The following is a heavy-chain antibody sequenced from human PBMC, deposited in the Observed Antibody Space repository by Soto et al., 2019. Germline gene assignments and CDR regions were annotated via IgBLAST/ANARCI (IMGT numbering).Heavy chain of an antibody. D-gene: IGHD3-3*01. CDR3: ARDRQLRGGFWYFDY. Sequence: SETLSLTCTVSGGSVSSGSYYWSWIRQPPGKGLEWIGYIYYSGSTNYNPSLKSRVTISVDTSKNQFSLKLSSVTAADTAVYYCARDRQLRGGFWYFDYWGRGTLVTVSS. CDR2: IYYSGST. CDR1: GGSVSSGSYY. J-gene: IGHJ4*02. V-gene: IGHV4-61*01.